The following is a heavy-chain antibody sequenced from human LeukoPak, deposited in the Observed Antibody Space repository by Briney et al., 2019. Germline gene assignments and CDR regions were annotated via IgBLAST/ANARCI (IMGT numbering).Heavy chain of an antibody. V-gene: IGHV3-30*02. J-gene: IGHJ3*02. Sequence: GGSLRLSCAASGFTFSSYGMHWVRQAPGKGLEWVAFIRYDRSNKYYADSVKGRFTISRDNSKNTLYLQMNSLRAEDTAVYYCAKDGGVGADPGDDAFDIWGQGTMVTVSS. CDR3: AKDGGVGADPGDDAFDI. D-gene: IGHD1-26*01. CDR2: IRYDRSNK. CDR1: GFTFSSYG.